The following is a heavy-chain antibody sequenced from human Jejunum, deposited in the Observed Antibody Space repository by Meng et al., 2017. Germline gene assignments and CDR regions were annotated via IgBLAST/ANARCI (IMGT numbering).Heavy chain of an antibody. Sequence: GESLKISCAASGFTFSTYWMHWVRQAPGKGLVWVSRVKGDGTGITYADSVKGRFTISRDNAKNTLYLQMNSLRAEDTAVYYCIRSCSTAGSCYGWFDAWGQGTLVTVSS. V-gene: IGHV3-74*01. CDR1: GFTFSTYW. CDR2: VKGDGTGI. J-gene: IGHJ5*02. CDR3: IRSCSTAGSCYGWFDA. D-gene: IGHD2-15*01.